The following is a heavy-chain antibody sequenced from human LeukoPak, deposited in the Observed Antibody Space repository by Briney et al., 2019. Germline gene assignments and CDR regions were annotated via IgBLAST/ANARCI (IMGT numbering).Heavy chain of an antibody. CDR1: GFTFSSYS. J-gene: IGHJ4*02. Sequence: GGSLRLSCAASGFTFSSYSMSWVRQAPGEGLEWVSSITTSSTYIFYADSVKGRFTISRDNARNSLYLQMNSLRAEDTAVYYCARGKYSSGWFDYWGQGTLVTVSS. CDR3: ARGKYSSGWFDY. CDR2: ITTSSTYI. D-gene: IGHD6-19*01. V-gene: IGHV3-21*01.